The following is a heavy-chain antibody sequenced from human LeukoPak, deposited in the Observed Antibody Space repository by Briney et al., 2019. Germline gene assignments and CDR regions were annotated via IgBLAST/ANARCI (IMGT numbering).Heavy chain of an antibody. J-gene: IGHJ4*02. Sequence: GGSLRLSCAASGFTFDDYGMSWVHQAPGKGLEWVSGINWDGGSTGYADSVKGRFTISRDNAKNSLYLQMNSLRAEDTALYYCAKGTQYYYDSSGYYVGYFDYWGQGTLVTVSS. CDR2: INWDGGST. CDR3: AKGTQYYYDSSGYYVGYFDY. CDR1: GFTFDDYG. D-gene: IGHD3-22*01. V-gene: IGHV3-20*04.